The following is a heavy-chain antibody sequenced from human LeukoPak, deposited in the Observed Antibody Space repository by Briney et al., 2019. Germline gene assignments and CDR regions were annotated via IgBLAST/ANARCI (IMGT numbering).Heavy chain of an antibody. V-gene: IGHV1-69*04. CDR3: ARDGQWELPVPYYFDY. CDR1: GGTFSSYT. CDR2: IIPILGIA. Sequence: SVKVSRKASGGTFSSYTISWVRQAPGQGLEWMGRIIPILGIANYAQKFQGRVTITADKSTSTAYMELSSLRSEDTAVYYCARDGQWELPVPYYFDYWGQGTLVTVSS. J-gene: IGHJ4*02. D-gene: IGHD1-26*01.